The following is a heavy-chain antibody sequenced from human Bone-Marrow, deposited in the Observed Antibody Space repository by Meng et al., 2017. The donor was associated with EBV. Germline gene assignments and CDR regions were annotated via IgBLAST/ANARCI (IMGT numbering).Heavy chain of an antibody. CDR3: ASESGRGYTPDY. CDR1: GGTFSSYA. D-gene: IGHD5-12*01. J-gene: IGHJ4*02. CDR2: LIPMFGAP. Sequence: QVQVGQSAGEVKKPGSSVKVSCKTSGGTFSSYAISWVRQAPGQGLEWMGGLIPMFGAPNYAQKFQDRVTITADESTSTHYMDLTSLRSEDTAVYYCASESGRGYTPDYWGQGTLVTVSS. V-gene: IGHV1-69*01.